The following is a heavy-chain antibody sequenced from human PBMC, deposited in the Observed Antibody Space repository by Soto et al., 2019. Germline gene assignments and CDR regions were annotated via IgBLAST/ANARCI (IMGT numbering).Heavy chain of an antibody. Sequence: EVQLVESGGGLVQPGGSLRLSCVASGFTFSSYSMNWVRQAPGKGLEWVSYISSSSSTIYYADSVKGRFTISRDNAKHSLYLQMNRLRDEDTAVYYCARDRGWFPWFDPWGQGTLVTVSS. CDR3: ARDRGWFPWFDP. CDR1: GFTFSSYS. J-gene: IGHJ5*02. CDR2: ISSSSSTI. V-gene: IGHV3-48*02. D-gene: IGHD2-15*01.